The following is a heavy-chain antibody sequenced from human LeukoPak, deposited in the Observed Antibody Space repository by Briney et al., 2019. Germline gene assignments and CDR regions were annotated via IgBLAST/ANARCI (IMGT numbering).Heavy chain of an antibody. Sequence: GGSLRLSCAASGFTVSSYYMRWVRQAGGKGVEWVSVIYSGGRTKYEDSVKGRFTISRDNSKNTLYLQMNSLRAEDTAVYYCARVLLWFGEKEDGMDVWGQGTTVTVSS. D-gene: IGHD3-10*01. J-gene: IGHJ6*02. V-gene: IGHV3-53*01. CDR3: ARVLLWFGEKEDGMDV. CDR1: GFTVSSYY. CDR2: IYSGGRT.